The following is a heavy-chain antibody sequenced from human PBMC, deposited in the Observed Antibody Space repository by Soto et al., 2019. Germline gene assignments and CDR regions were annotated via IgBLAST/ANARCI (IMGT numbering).Heavy chain of an antibody. Sequence: PGGSLRLSCVASGFDFRSYEMNWVRQAPGKGLEWVSNIRANDESIYYADSVKGRVSVSRDNAKNSLFLEMNSLRVDDTAVYYCARETLRDAIDIWGQGKMVTVSS. V-gene: IGHV3-48*03. CDR3: ARETLRDAIDI. J-gene: IGHJ3*02. CDR1: GFDFRSYE. CDR2: IRANDESI.